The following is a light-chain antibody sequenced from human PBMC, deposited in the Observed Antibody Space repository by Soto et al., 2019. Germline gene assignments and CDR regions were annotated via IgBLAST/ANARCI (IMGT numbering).Light chain of an antibody. Sequence: EMVLTQSPGTLSLSPGERATLSCRASQNIITYLAWYQQKPGQAPRLLIYGASTRATGVPDRLSGSGSGADFTLTINRLEPEDFAVYICQHYYRLPPSYGQGTKLEV. CDR2: GAS. V-gene: IGKV3-20*01. CDR3: QHYYRLPPS. J-gene: IGKJ2*01. CDR1: QNIITY.